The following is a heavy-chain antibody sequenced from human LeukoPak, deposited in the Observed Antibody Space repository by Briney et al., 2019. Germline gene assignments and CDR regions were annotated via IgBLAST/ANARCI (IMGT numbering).Heavy chain of an antibody. Sequence: GGSLRLSCAASGFTVSSAYMTCVRQASGKGLEWVSVIYIGGSTYYADSVKGRFTISRDNAKNSLYLQMNSLRVEDTAVYYCARHGDGFYYGMDVWGQGTTVTVSS. V-gene: IGHV3-66*04. CDR2: IYIGGST. J-gene: IGHJ6*01. CDR1: GFTVSSAY. CDR3: ARHGDGFYYGMDV. D-gene: IGHD4-17*01.